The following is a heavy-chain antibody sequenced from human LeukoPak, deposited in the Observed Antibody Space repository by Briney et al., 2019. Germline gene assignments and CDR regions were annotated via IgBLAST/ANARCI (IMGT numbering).Heavy chain of an antibody. V-gene: IGHV3-23*01. Sequence: GGSLRLSCAASGFTVSSNYMSWVRQAPGKGLEWVSSLSGSGDSTYYADSVKGRFTISRDNSKNTVYLQMNSLRAEDTAVYFCAKDSVAGSLYYFDYWGQGTLVTVSS. CDR3: AKDSVAGSLYYFDY. CDR1: GFTVSSNY. D-gene: IGHD6-19*01. J-gene: IGHJ4*02. CDR2: LSGSGDST.